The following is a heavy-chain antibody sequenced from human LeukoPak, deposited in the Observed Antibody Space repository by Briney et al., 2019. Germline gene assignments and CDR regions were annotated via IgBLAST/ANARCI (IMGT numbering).Heavy chain of an antibody. V-gene: IGHV3-53*01. D-gene: IGHD6-13*01. Sequence: GGSLRLSCAASGFTVSSNYMSWVRQAPGKGLEWVSVIYSGGSTYYADSVKGRFTISRDNSKNTLYLQMNSLRAEDTAVYYCARDLAGTRDYYYGMDVWGQGTTVTVSS. CDR2: IYSGGST. J-gene: IGHJ6*02. CDR3: ARDLAGTRDYYYGMDV. CDR1: GFTVSSNY.